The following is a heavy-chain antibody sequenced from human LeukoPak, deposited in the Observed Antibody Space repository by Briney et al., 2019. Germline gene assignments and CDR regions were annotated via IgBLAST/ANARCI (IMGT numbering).Heavy chain of an antibody. CDR2: ISSNGGST. CDR1: GFTFSSYA. D-gene: IGHD6-13*01. Sequence: GGSLRLSCSASGFTFSSYAMHWVRQAPGKGLEYVSTISSNGGSTYYADSVKGRFTISRDNSKNTPYLQMSSLRVEDTAVYYCVKGLAAAGTNYWGQGTLVTVSS. V-gene: IGHV3-64D*09. CDR3: VKGLAAAGTNY. J-gene: IGHJ4*02.